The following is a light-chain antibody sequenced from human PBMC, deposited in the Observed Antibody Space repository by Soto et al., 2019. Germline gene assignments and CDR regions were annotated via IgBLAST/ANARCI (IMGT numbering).Light chain of an antibody. CDR1: SSDIGAYIY. CDR2: EVS. Sequence: QSALTQPPSASGSPGQSVTISCTGTSSDIGAYIYVSWYQQHPGKAPKLMISEVSRRPSGVPERFSGSKSGNTASLTVSGLQSDDEADYYCSLYTSENTYVFGTGTKVTVL. V-gene: IGLV2-8*01. J-gene: IGLJ1*01. CDR3: SLYTSENTYV.